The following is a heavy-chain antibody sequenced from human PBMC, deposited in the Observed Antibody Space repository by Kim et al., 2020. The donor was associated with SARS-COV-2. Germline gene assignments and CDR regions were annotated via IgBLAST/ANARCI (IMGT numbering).Heavy chain of an antibody. CDR3: ANNSDKGEQKNNYFDY. V-gene: IGHV3-23*01. J-gene: IGHJ4*02. D-gene: IGHD1-1*01. CDR2: LSGSGGST. CDR1: GFTFSSYA. Sequence: GGSLRLSCAASGFTFSSYAMSWVRQAPGKGLEWVSGLSGSGGSTYYADSVKGRFTISRDNSKSTLYLQMNSLRAEDTAVYYCANNSDKGEQKNNYFDYWGQGTLVTVSS.